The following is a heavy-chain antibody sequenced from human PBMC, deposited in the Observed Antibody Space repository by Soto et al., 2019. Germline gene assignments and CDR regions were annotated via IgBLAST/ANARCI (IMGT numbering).Heavy chain of an antibody. CDR1: GGSVSSGSYY. CDR2: IYYSGST. J-gene: IGHJ1*01. D-gene: IGHD2-21*02. Sequence: PSETLSLTCTVSGGSVSSGSYYWSWIRQPPGKGLEWIGYIYYSGSTNYNPSLKSRVTISVDTSKNQFSLKLSSVTAADTAVYYCAWSGGDPSGEYFQHWGQGTLVTVSS. V-gene: IGHV4-61*01. CDR3: AWSGGDPSGEYFQH.